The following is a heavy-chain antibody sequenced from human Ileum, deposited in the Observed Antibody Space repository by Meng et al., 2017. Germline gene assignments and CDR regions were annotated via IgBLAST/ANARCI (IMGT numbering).Heavy chain of an antibody. J-gene: IGHJ4*02. Sequence: QVQLQESCLGLVKPSGTLSLTCAVSGGSISSSIWWSWVRQPPEKGLEWIGEIHHSGTTNYSPSLKSRLTISVDKSKNQFSLKLQSVTAADTAVYFCARGVVSGSHYNTYWGQGILVTVSS. CDR2: IHHSGTT. CDR3: ARGVVSGSHYNTY. D-gene: IGHD3-10*01. CDR1: GGSISSSIW. V-gene: IGHV4-4*02.